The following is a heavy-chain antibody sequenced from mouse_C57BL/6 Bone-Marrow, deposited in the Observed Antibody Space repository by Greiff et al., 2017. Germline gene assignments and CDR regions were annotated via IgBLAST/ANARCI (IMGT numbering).Heavy chain of an antibody. CDR1: GYTFTSYW. CDR2: IHPNSGST. J-gene: IGHJ4*01. CDR3: ARNYSNYFYAMDY. V-gene: IGHV1-64*01. D-gene: IGHD2-5*01. Sequence: QVQLQQSGAELARPGASVKLSCKASGYTFTSYWMHWVKQRPGQGLEWIGMIHPNSGSTNYNEKFKSKATLTVDKSSSTAYMQLSSLTSEDSAVYYCARNYSNYFYAMDYWGQGTSVTASS.